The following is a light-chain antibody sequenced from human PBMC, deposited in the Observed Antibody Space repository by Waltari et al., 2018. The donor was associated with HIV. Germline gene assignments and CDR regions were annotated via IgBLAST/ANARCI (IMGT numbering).Light chain of an antibody. J-gene: IGKJ5*01. CDR3: MQALQTPLIT. Sequence: DIVMTQSPLSLPVTPGEPDSIPCSSSPSLLNSNGFNYLDWYLQKPGQSPRLLIYLGSTRAPGVPDRFSGSGSGTDFTLKISRVEAEDVGVYYCMQALQTPLITFGQGTRLEIK. CDR1: PSLLNSNGFNY. CDR2: LGS. V-gene: IGKV2-28*01.